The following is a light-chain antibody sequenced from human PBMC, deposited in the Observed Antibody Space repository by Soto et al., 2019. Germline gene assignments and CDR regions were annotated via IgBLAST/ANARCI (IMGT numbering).Light chain of an antibody. V-gene: IGLV2-11*01. CDR2: DVS. CDR3: CSYAGSYTRYV. Sequence: QSALTQPRSVSGSPGQSVTISCTGTSSDVGGYNYVSWYQQHPGKAPKLMIYDVSKRPSGVPDRFSGSKSGNTASLTISGLQAEDEADCYCCSYAGSYTRYVFGTGTKVTVL. CDR1: SSDVGGYNY. J-gene: IGLJ1*01.